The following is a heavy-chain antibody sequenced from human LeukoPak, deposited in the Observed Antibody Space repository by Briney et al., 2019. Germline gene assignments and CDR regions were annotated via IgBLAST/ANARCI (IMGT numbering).Heavy chain of an antibody. V-gene: IGHV3-23*01. CDR1: GFTFASYA. J-gene: IGHJ4*02. Sequence: GGSLRLSCAASGFTFASYAMSWVRQAPGKGLEWISAISGNGGSTYYADSVKGRFSISRDNSKNTLYLQMNSLRAEDTALYYCAKAPLVGIAAAGGAFFYWGQGTLVTVSS. CDR2: ISGNGGST. D-gene: IGHD6-13*01. CDR3: AKAPLVGIAAAGGAFFY.